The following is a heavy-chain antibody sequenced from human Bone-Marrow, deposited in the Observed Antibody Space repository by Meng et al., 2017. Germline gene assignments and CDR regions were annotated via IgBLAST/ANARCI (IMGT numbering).Heavy chain of an antibody. J-gene: IGHJ5*02. Sequence: GESLKISCAASGFTFSDYYMSWTRQAPGKGLEWVSYISSGDYAMYYADSVKGRFTISWDNAKNSLYLQMDSLRSEDTAVYYCARGSSWAKRDNWFDPWGQGTLVTVSS. V-gene: IGHV3-11*01. CDR2: ISSGDYAM. CDR1: GFTFSDYY. CDR3: ARGSSWAKRDNWFDP.